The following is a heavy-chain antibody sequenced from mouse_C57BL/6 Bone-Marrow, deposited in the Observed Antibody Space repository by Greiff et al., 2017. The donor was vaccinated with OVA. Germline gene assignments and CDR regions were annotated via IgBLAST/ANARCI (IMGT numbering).Heavy chain of an antibody. CDR1: GYTFTDYY. CDR2: IYPGSGNT. Sequence: QVQLKESGAELVRPGASVKLSCKASGYTFTDYYINWVKQRPGQGLEWIARIYPGSGNTYYNEKFKGKATLTAEKSSSTAYMQLSSLTSEDSAVYFCAREEELLRPEGFAYWGQGTLVTVSA. D-gene: IGHD1-2*01. J-gene: IGHJ3*01. V-gene: IGHV1-76*01. CDR3: AREEELLRPEGFAY.